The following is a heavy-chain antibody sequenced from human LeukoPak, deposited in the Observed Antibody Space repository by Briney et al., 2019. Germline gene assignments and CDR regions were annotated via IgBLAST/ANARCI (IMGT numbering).Heavy chain of an antibody. D-gene: IGHD3-16*02. CDR2: ISYSGTT. Sequence: PSETLSLTCTVSGGSIASYYWSWIRQPPGKGLEWIGYISYSGTTSYNPSLTSRVTISVDTSKNQFSLKLRSVTAADSAVYYCARENTRNYRANYGMDVWGQGTTVTVSS. CDR3: ARENTRNYRANYGMDV. V-gene: IGHV4-59*01. CDR1: GGSIASYY. J-gene: IGHJ6*02.